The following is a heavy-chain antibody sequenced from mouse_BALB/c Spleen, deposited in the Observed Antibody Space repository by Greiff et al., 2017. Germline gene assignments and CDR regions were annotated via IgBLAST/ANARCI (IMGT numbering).Heavy chain of an antibody. Sequence: EVQRVESGPSLVKPSQTLSLTCSVTGDSITSGYWNWIRKFPGNKLEYMGYISYSGSTYYNPSLKSRISITRDTSKNQYYLQLNSVTTEDTATYYCARSANSLLPHFDVWGAGTTVTVSS. CDR1: GDSITSGY. CDR2: ISYSGST. D-gene: IGHD1-2*01. J-gene: IGHJ1*01. V-gene: IGHV3-8*02. CDR3: ARSANSLLPHFDV.